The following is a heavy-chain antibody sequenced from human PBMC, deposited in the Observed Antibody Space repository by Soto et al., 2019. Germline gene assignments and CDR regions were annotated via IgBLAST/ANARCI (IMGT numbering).Heavy chain of an antibody. J-gene: IGHJ4*02. Sequence: EVQLLESGGGLVQPGGSVRLSCGSSGFSFVNYGMGCVRQAPGKGLEWVSGISSSGGRTYFADSVRGRFTISRDNSKNTMYLQMDSLRVEDTAVYYCAKVAKPRVVIEYFDYWGQGSLVTVSS. V-gene: IGHV3-23*01. CDR2: ISSSGGRT. CDR1: GFSFVNYG. CDR3: AKVAKPRVVIEYFDY. D-gene: IGHD3-3*01.